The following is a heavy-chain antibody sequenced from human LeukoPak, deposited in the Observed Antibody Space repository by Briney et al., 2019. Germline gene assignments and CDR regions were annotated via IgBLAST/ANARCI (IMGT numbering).Heavy chain of an antibody. CDR2: ISAYNGNT. J-gene: IGHJ4*02. Sequence: ASVNVSCKASGGTFSSYAISWVRQAPGQGLEWMGWISAYNGNTNYAQKLQGRVTMTTDTSTSTAYMELRSLRSDDTAVYYCAREGYLPGFDYWGQGTLVTVSS. V-gene: IGHV1-18*01. CDR3: AREGYLPGFDY. D-gene: IGHD3-16*02. CDR1: GGTFSSYA.